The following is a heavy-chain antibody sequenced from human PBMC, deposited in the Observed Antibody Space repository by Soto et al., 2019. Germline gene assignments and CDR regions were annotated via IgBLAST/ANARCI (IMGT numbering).Heavy chain of an antibody. D-gene: IGHD2-15*01. V-gene: IGHV1-69*06. CDR3: ARGSERDCSGGSCYSDFDY. Sequence: ASVKVSCKASRGTFSSYAISWVRQAPGQGLEWMGGIIPIFGTANYAQKFQGRVTITADKSTSTAYMELSSLRSEDTAVYYCARGSERDCSGGSCYSDFDYWGQGTLVTVSS. CDR2: IIPIFGTA. J-gene: IGHJ4*02. CDR1: RGTFSSYA.